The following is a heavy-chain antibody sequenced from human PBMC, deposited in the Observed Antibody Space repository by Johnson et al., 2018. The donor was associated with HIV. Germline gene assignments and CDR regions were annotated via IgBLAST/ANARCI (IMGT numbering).Heavy chain of an antibody. CDR2: IRYDGSKK. D-gene: IGHD6-6*01. Sequence: VQLVEFGGGVVQPGGSLRLSCGASGFSFSTYGMHWVRQAPGKGLEWLAFIRYDGSKKYYADTVKGRFTISRDNSKNTLYLQMNSLRAEDAAVYYCARDGSRSSWNAFDIWGQGTMVTVSS. J-gene: IGHJ3*02. CDR3: ARDGSRSSWNAFDI. CDR1: GFSFSTYG. V-gene: IGHV3-30*02.